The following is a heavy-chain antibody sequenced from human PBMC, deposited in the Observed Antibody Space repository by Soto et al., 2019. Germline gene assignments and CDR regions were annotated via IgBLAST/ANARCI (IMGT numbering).Heavy chain of an antibody. V-gene: IGHV4-30-4*01. D-gene: IGHD4-17*01. CDR2: ISYSGIT. Sequence: QVQLQESGPGLVKPSQTLSLTCTVSGVSISSGDYYWTWSRQPPGKGLEYIGYISYSGITYYDPSLESRVSISVDTSKNQTSLKLRSVTAADTAVYYCAADQGKKLRWVYWGQGTLITVSS. J-gene: IGHJ1*01. CDR3: AADQGKKLRWVY. CDR1: GVSISSGDYY.